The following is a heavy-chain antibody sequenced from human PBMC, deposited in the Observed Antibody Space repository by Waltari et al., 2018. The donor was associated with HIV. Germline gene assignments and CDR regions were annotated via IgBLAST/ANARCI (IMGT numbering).Heavy chain of an antibody. CDR1: VFAFSRYS. J-gene: IGHJ4*01. D-gene: IGHD3-22*01. CDR3: ASSPTYYYDNSGYFFDF. CDR2: ISSSNDYI. Sequence: EVQLVESGGGLVKPGGSLRLSCAASVFAFSRYSMTWVRQAPGKGLEWVSSISSSNDYIYYADSLKGRFTISRDIAKKSLYLQMNSLRVEDTAVYYCASSPTYYYDNSGYFFDFWGHGTLVTVSS. V-gene: IGHV3-21*02.